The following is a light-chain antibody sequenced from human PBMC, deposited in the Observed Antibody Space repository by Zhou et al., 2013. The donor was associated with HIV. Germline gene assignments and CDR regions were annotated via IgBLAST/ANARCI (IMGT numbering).Light chain of an antibody. J-gene: IGLJ3*02. CDR1: RSNLGNNF. V-gene: IGLV1-51*01. CDR3: GTWDNSLGAEV. Sequence: QSVLTQPPSVSAAPGQRVTISCSGSRSNLGNNFVSWYQQLPGTAPRLLIYDNNKRPSGIPDRFSGSKSGTSATLAITGLQTGDEADYYCGTWDNSLGAEVFGGGTKLTVL. CDR2: DNN.